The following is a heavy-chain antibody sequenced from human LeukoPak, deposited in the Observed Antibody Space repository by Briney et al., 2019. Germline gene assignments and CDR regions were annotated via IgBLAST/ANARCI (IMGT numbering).Heavy chain of an antibody. CDR1: GGTFSSYA. CDR2: IIPIFGTA. CDR3: AGQQSSGWINGDY. Sequence: GASVTVSCKASGGTFSSYAISWVRQAPGQGLEWMGGIIPIFGTANYAQKFQGRVTITADESTSTAYMELSSLRSEDTAVYYCAGQQSSGWINGDYWGQGTLVTVSS. D-gene: IGHD6-19*01. V-gene: IGHV1-69*13. J-gene: IGHJ4*02.